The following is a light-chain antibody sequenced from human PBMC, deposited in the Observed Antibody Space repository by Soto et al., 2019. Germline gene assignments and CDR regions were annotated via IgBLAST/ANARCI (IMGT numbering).Light chain of an antibody. CDR2: SAS. CDR3: HQYGSAPWT. CDR1: QGGFGKY. V-gene: IGKV3-20*01. J-gene: IGKJ1*01. Sequence: EIVLTQSPGTLSLSPGESATLSCRASQGGFGKYLAWYQQKPGQAPRLLIYSASKRAPGTPDRFTGSGSGTDFTLSINRLEPEDFAVYSCHQYGSAPWTVGQGTKVEIK.